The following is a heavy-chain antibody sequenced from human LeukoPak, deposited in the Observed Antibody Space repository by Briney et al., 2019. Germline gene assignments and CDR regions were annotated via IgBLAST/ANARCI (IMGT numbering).Heavy chain of an antibody. CDR1: GFTFSTFA. V-gene: IGHV3-23*01. Sequence: GGSLRLSCAASGFTFSTFAMVWVRQAPGKGLEWVSAISGSGGSTYYADSVKGRFTISRDNSKNTLYLQMNSLRAEDTAVYYCAAPTLLDYYYYYMDVWGKGTTVTVSS. CDR2: ISGSGGST. J-gene: IGHJ6*03. CDR3: AAPTLLDYYYYYMDV. D-gene: IGHD1-26*01.